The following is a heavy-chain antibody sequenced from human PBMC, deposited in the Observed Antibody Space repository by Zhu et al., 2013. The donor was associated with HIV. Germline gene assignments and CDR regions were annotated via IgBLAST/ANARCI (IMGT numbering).Heavy chain of an antibody. CDR3: ARDLSGDSSGWYSLGRSLRIRGWFDP. J-gene: IGHJ5*02. Sequence: QVQLVQSGAEVKKPGSSVKVSCKASGGTFSSYAISWVRQAPGQGLEWMGGIIPIFGTANYAQKFQGRVTITADESTSTAYMELSSLRSEDTAVYYCARDLSGDSSGWYSLGRSLRIRGWFDPWGQGTLVTVSS. V-gene: IGHV1-69*12. D-gene: IGHD6-19*01. CDR1: GGTFSSYA. CDR2: IIPIFGTA.